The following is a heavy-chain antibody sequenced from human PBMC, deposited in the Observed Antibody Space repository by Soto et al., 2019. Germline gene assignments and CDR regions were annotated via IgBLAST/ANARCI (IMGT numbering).Heavy chain of an antibody. CDR1: GFTFSSYE. D-gene: IGHD3-10*01. V-gene: IGHV3-48*03. Sequence: EEQLVESGGGLVQPGGSLRLSCAASGFTFSSYEMNWVRQAPGMGLEWISYICGSGGTKYSADSVKGRFTISRDNAQNSLYLQMNSLRAEDTALYYCARDRGGDVGQFLFPDGFDLWGQGTMVTVSS. CDR3: ARDRGGDVGQFLFPDGFDL. J-gene: IGHJ3*01. CDR2: ICGSGGTK.